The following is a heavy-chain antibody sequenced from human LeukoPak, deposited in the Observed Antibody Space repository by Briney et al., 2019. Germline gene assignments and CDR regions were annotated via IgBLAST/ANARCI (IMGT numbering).Heavy chain of an antibody. Sequence: QPGGSLRLSCAASGFTFSSYAMSWVRQAPGKGLEWVSAISGSGGSTYYADSVKGRFTISRDNSKNTLYRQMNSMRAEDTAVYYCARKEASREGYWGQGTLVNVSS. CDR3: ARKEASREGY. J-gene: IGHJ4*02. V-gene: IGHV3-23*01. CDR2: ISGSGGST. CDR1: GFTFSSYA. D-gene: IGHD6-6*01.